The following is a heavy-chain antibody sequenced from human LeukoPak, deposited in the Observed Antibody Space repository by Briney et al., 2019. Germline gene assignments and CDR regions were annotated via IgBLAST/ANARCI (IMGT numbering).Heavy chain of an antibody. CDR2: ISSSGSTI. V-gene: IGHV3-48*03. Sequence: GGSLRLSCAASGFSFSSYEMNWVRQAPGKGLEWVSYISSSGSTIYYADSVKGRFTISRDNAKNSLYLQMNSLRAEDTAVYYCARDLDYYGSGSYYNEGGYWGQGTLVTVSS. CDR3: ARDLDYYGSGSYYNEGGY. J-gene: IGHJ4*02. D-gene: IGHD3-10*01. CDR1: GFSFSSYE.